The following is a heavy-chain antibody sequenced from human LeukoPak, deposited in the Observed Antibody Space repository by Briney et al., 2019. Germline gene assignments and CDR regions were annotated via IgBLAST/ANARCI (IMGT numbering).Heavy chain of an antibody. CDR3: ARDPGYSNGWVFDY. CDR1: GFPFSNYG. Sequence: GGSLRLSCAASGFPFSNYGMHWVRQAPGKGLDWVAFIRPDGSNKYYADSVKGRFTFSRDNSKNTLYLQMNNLRAEDTAVYFCARDPGYSNGWVFDYWGQGALVTVSS. V-gene: IGHV3-30*02. CDR2: IRPDGSNK. J-gene: IGHJ4*02. D-gene: IGHD6-19*01.